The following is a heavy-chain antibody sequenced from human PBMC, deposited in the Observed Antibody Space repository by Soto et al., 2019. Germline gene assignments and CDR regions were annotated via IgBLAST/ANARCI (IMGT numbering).Heavy chain of an antibody. CDR3: ARVTVGATGFDY. V-gene: IGHV1-8*01. Sequence: GASVKVSCKASGYTFTSYDINWVRQATGQGLEWMGWMNPNSGNTGYAQKFQGRVTMTRNTSISTAYMELSSLRSEDTAVYYCARVTVGATGFDYWGQGTLVTSP. D-gene: IGHD1-26*01. CDR2: MNPNSGNT. CDR1: GYTFTSYD. J-gene: IGHJ4*02.